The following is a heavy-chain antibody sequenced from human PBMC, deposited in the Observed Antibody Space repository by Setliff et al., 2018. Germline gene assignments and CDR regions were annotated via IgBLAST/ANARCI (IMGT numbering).Heavy chain of an antibody. Sequence: SGPTLVNPTQTLTLTCTFSGFSLSTSGVGVGWIRQPPGKALEWLALIYWDDDKRYSPSLKSRLTITKDTSKNQVVHTMTNMDPVDTATYYCAHRRGDYYDSSGYYYDYWGQGTLVTVSS. V-gene: IGHV2-5*02. CDR1: GFSLSTSGVG. J-gene: IGHJ4*02. D-gene: IGHD3-22*01. CDR3: AHRRGDYYDSSGYYYDY. CDR2: IYWDDDK.